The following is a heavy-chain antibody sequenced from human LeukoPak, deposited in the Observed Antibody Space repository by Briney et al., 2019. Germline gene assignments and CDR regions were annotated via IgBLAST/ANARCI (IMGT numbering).Heavy chain of an antibody. CDR1: GFIFSIYS. D-gene: IGHD6-6*01. V-gene: IGHV3-21*06. J-gene: IGHJ4*02. CDR3: VRAWAYSSSSGAY. CDR2: ISSSSSYI. Sequence: GGSLRLSCAASGFIFSIYSMNWVRQAPGKGLEWVSSISSSSSYIYYADSVKGRFTISRDNAKNSLYLQMNSLRAEDTAVYYCVRAWAYSSSSGAYWGQGTLVTVSS.